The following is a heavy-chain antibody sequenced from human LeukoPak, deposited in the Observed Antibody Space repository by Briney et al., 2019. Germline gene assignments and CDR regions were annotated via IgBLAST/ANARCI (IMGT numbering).Heavy chain of an antibody. V-gene: IGHV3-64D*06. D-gene: IGHD1-26*01. J-gene: IGHJ4*02. CDR2: ISSIGGST. Sequence: PGGSLRLSCSASGFTFSSYAMHWVRQAPGKGLEYVSAISSIGGSTYYADSVKGRFTISRDNSKNTLYLQMSALRAEDTAVYYCVKENSKNYYGGGDYWGQGTLVTVSS. CDR3: VKENSKNYYGGGDY. CDR1: GFTFSSYA.